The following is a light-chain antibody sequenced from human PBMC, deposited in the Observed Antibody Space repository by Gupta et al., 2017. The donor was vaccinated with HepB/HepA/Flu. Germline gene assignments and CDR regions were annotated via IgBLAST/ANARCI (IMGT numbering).Light chain of an antibody. CDR2: DVN. CDR1: MSDVGGYNY. V-gene: IGLV2-14*01. Sequence: QSALTQPATVSGSPGQSITISCTGTMSDVGGYNYVSWYQQHPGKAPKHMMYDVNNRPSGVSNRVSGSKSGNTASLTISGLQAEDDADDYCSSYTSSSTVVFGGGTKLTVL. J-gene: IGLJ2*01. CDR3: SSYTSSSTVV.